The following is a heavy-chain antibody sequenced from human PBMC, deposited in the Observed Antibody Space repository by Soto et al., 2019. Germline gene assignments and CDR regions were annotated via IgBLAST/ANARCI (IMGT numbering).Heavy chain of an antibody. CDR2: IYYSGST. CDR1: GGSISSGGYY. V-gene: IGHV4-31*03. Sequence: SETLSLTCTVSGGSISSGGYYWSWIRQHPGKGLERIGYIYYSGSTYYNPSLKSRVTISVDTSKNQFSLKLSSVTAADTAVYYCARNPPPGKWFGELFLDYWGQGTLVTVSS. J-gene: IGHJ4*02. D-gene: IGHD3-10*01. CDR3: ARNPPPGKWFGELFLDY.